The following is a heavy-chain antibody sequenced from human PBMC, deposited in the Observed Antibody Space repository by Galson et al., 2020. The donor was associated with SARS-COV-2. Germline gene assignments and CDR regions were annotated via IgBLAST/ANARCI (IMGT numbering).Heavy chain of an antibody. D-gene: IGHD2-2*01. J-gene: IGHJ2*01. Sequence: ASVKDSCNASGYTFTGNYMHWVRQDPGQGLEWMGWINPNSGGTTYAQKFQGRVTMTRDTSISTAYMELSRLRSDDTAVYYCAREGYCSSTSCYPRLFPNAFDIWGRGTLVTVSS. V-gene: IGHV1-2*02. CDR3: AREGYCSSTSCYPRLFPNAFDI. CDR2: INPNSGGT. CDR1: GYTFTGNY.